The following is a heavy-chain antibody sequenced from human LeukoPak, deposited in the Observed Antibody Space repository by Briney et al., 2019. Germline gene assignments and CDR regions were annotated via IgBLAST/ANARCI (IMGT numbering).Heavy chain of an antibody. J-gene: IGHJ4*02. V-gene: IGHV3-23*01. CDR3: AKGREGSAIVGASSLDY. CDR1: GFTFSSYA. Sequence: PGGSLRLSCAASGFTFSSYAMSWVRQAPGKGLEWVSAISGSGGSTYYADSVKGRFTISRDNSKNTLYLQMNSLRAEDTAVYYCAKGREGSAIVGASSLDYWGQGTLVTVSS. CDR2: ISGSGGST. D-gene: IGHD1-26*01.